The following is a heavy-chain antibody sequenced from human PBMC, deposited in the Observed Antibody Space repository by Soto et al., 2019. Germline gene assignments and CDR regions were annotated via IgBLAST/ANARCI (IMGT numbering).Heavy chain of an antibody. CDR1: GFTFRSYV. CDR2: TSYDGSNN. V-gene: IGHV3-33*05. D-gene: IGHD3-16*01. CDR3: AGWGKTGGLDV. J-gene: IGHJ4*02. Sequence: QVHLVESGGGVVQPGTSLRLSCVGSGFTFRSYVIHWVRQAPGKGLEWVALTSYDGSNNFYGDSVKGRFTISRDNSRNTVELHMDSLRPEDTALYYCAGWGKTGGLDVWGQGTLVSVSS.